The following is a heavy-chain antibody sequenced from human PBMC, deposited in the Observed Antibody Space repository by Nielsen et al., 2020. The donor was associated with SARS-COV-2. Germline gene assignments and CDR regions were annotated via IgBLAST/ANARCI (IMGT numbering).Heavy chain of an antibody. CDR1: GYTFKNYG. CDR2: NSPSNGNT. CDR3: ARPITNNYYYYYMDV. V-gene: IGHV1-18*01. Sequence: ASVKVSCKAFGYTFKNYGISWVRQAPGQGLEWMGRNSPSNGNTKYAQRFQGRVTMTTDTSTRTAYMELRSLTSDDTAVYYCARPITNNYYYYYMDVWGKGTTVTVSS. J-gene: IGHJ6*03. D-gene: IGHD1-1*01.